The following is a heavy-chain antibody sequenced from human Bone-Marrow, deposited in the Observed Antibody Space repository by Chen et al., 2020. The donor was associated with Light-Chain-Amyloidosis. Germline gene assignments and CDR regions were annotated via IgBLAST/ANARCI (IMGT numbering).Heavy chain of an antibody. J-gene: IGHJ5*02. CDR3: AREKYSCSSRRWFDP. V-gene: IGHV1-2*02. CDR1: GYTFTDYY. CDR2: INQNSGGT. D-gene: IGHD6-6*01. Sequence: QVQLVQSGADVKKPGASVKVSCKASGYTFTDYYVHWVRQAPGQGLEWMGWINQNSGGTNYEQKSQDRVTMTRDTSISTAYMERSRLRAEDTALYYCAREKYSCSSRRWFDPWGQGTLVTVSS.